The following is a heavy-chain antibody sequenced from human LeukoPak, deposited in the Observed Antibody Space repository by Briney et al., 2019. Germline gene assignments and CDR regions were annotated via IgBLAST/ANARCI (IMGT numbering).Heavy chain of an antibody. J-gene: IGHJ1*01. D-gene: IGHD6-13*01. CDR2: IYASGTT. V-gene: IGHV4-61*02. Sequence: SETLSLTCTVSGVSVSSDNYYWNWIRQPAGKGLEWIGRIYASGTTNYNPSLKSRITISVDTSKNQFSLRLSSVTAADTAVYYCAREYSSKLPYFQHWGQGTLVTVSS. CDR1: GVSVSSDNYY. CDR3: AREYSSKLPYFQH.